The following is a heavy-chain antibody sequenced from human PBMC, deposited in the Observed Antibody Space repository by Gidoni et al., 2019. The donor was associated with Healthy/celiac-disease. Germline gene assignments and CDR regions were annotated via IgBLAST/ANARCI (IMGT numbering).Heavy chain of an antibody. V-gene: IGHV3-30*18. CDR2: ISYDGSNK. J-gene: IGHJ4*02. Sequence: QVQLVESGGGVVQPGRSLRLSCAASGFTLSSYGMHWVRQAPGKGLELVAVISYDGSNKYYADSVKGRFTISRDNSKNTLYLQMNSLRAEDTAVYYCAKDHSSGYYYVGTFDYWGQGTLVTVSS. CDR3: AKDHSSGYYYVGTFDY. D-gene: IGHD3-22*01. CDR1: GFTLSSYG.